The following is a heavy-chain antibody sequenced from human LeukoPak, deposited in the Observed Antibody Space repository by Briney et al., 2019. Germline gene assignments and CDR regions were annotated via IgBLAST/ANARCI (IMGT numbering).Heavy chain of an antibody. V-gene: IGHV3-73*01. CDR2: IRTKANSYAT. D-gene: IGHD6-6*01. J-gene: IGHJ3*02. CDR3: AKEGASIAARPAAFDI. CDR1: GFTFSGSA. Sequence: GGSLKLSCAASGFTFSGSAMHWVRQASGKGLEWVGRIRTKANSYATGYAASVKGRFTISRDDSKNTAYLQMNSLRAEDTAVYYCAKEGASIAARPAAFDIWGQGTMVTVSS.